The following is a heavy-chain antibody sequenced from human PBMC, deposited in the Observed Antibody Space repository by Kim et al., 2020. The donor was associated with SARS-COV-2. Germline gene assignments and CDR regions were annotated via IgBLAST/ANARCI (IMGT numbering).Heavy chain of an antibody. Sequence: GGSLRLSCAASGFSFSGHGMHWVRQAPGKGLEWVAVIWYDGSNKYYADSVKGRFTISRDNSKNTLYLQMNSLTAEDTAVYYCSTAGIRGVTVYVMDYWGQGTTVTV. CDR3: STAGIRGVTVYVMDY. V-gene: IGHV3-33*01. CDR1: GFSFSGHG. J-gene: IGHJ6*02. CDR2: IWYDGSNK. D-gene: IGHD3-10*01.